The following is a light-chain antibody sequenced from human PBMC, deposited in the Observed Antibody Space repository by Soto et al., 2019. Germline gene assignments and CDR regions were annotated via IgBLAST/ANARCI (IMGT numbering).Light chain of an antibody. V-gene: IGKV3-20*01. CDR2: GAS. Sequence: EILLTQYPGTLSLSPGERATLSCRASQSVSSSYLAWYQQKPGQAPRLLIYGASSRATGIPDRFSGSGSGTDFTLTISRMETEDFEVYYCQQYGSPTWTFGQGTKVDIK. CDR3: QQYGSPTWT. J-gene: IGKJ1*01. CDR1: QSVSSSY.